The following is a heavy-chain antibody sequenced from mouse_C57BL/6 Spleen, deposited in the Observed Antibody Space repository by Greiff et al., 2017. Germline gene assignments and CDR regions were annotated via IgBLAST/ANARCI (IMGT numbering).Heavy chain of an antibody. CDR2: ISSGGDYI. CDR3: TRGITTVVATNYFDY. CDR1: GFTFSSYA. D-gene: IGHD1-1*01. V-gene: IGHV5-9-1*02. J-gene: IGHJ2*01. Sequence: EVQVVESGEGLVKPGGSLKLSCAASGFTFSSYAMSWVRQTPENRLEWVAYISSGGDYIYYADTVKGPFTIARDNARNTLYLQMSSRKSADIAMYYCTRGITTVVATNYFDYWGQGTTLTVSS.